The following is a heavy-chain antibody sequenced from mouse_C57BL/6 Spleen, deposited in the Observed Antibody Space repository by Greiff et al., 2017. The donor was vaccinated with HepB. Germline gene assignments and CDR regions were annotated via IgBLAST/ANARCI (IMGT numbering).Heavy chain of an antibody. CDR1: GFTFSDAW. Sequence: EVMLVESGGGLVQPGGSMKLSCAASGFTFSDAWMDWVRQSPEKGLEWVAEIRNKANNHATYYAESVKGRFTISRDDSKSSVYLQMNSLRAEDTGIYYCTRADGYLAWFAYWGQGTLVTVSA. CDR2: IRNKANNHAT. D-gene: IGHD2-3*01. V-gene: IGHV6-6*01. J-gene: IGHJ3*01. CDR3: TRADGYLAWFAY.